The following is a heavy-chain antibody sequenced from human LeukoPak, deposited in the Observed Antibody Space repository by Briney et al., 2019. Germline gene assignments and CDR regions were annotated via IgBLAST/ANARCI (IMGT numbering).Heavy chain of an antibody. J-gene: IGHJ4*02. CDR3: TSSSSSELDY. CDR1: GFTFSSYS. D-gene: IGHD6-6*01. Sequence: GGSLRLSCAASGFTFSSYSMNWVRQAPGKGLEWVGFIRSKAYGGTTEYAASVKGRFTISRDDSKSIAYLQMNSLKTEDTAVYYCTSSSSSELDYWGQGTLVTVSS. CDR2: IRSKAYGGTT. V-gene: IGHV3-49*04.